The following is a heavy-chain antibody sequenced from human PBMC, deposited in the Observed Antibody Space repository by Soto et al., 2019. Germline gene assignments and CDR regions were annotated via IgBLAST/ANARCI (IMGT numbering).Heavy chain of an antibody. V-gene: IGHV4-4*07. CDR2: ISNGGTT. Sequence: SDTLSLTCSISGASIRDKCWSWLRQSSEKGLEFIGRISNGGTTIYNPSLKSRVNMSLDTSKTHFSLKLTSVTAADTAVYYCATKGDYGGWFDPGGQGTLVT. CDR3: ATKGDYGGWFDP. D-gene: IGHD3-10*01. CDR1: GASIRDKC. J-gene: IGHJ5*02.